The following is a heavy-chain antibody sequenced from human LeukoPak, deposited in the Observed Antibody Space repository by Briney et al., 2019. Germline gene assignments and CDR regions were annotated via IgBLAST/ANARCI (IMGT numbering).Heavy chain of an antibody. CDR3: ASDDPARGAFDI. J-gene: IGHJ3*02. D-gene: IGHD2-2*01. Sequence: SETLSLTCTVSGGSISTYYWSWIRQPPGKGLEWIGYVYYSGSTNYNPSLMSRVTISVDTSENQFSLKMSSVTAADTAMYYCASDDPARGAFDIWGQGTMVTVSS. V-gene: IGHV4-59*01. CDR2: VYYSGST. CDR1: GGSISTYY.